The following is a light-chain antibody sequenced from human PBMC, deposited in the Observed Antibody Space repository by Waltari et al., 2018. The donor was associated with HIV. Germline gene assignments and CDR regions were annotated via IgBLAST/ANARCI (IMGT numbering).Light chain of an antibody. Sequence: QSVLTQPPSASGAPGQRVIISCSGSSTNIGINPVSWNQQLPGPARKVLIYFNNLRPSGVPDRFSGSKSGTSASLAITGLQSEDEADYYCVTWDDSLNAYVFGTGTTVTVL. CDR3: VTWDDSLNAYV. CDR1: STNIGINP. J-gene: IGLJ1*01. V-gene: IGLV1-44*01. CDR2: FNN.